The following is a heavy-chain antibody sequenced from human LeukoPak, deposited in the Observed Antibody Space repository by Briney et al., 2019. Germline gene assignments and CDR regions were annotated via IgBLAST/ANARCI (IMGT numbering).Heavy chain of an antibody. V-gene: IGHV3-7*01. J-gene: IGHJ4*02. D-gene: IGHD2-15*01. CDR3: ARAVRYCSGGSCSVGSRFDY. Sequence: GGSLRLSCAASGFTFSSYWMSWVRQAPGKGLEWVANIKQDGSEKYYVDSVKGRFTISRDNAKNSLYLQMNSLRAEDTAVYYCARAVRYCSGGSCSVGSRFDYWGQGTLVTVPS. CDR2: IKQDGSEK. CDR1: GFTFSSYW.